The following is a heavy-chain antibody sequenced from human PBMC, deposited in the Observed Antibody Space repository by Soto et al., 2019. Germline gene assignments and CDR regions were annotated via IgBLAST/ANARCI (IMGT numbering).Heavy chain of an antibody. CDR2: IKEDGIAK. CDR1: GFTFSTYV. CDR3: ERDQVVGNTNMVY. Sequence: GGSLRLSCVVSGFTFSTYVMSWVRQAPGKGLEWVSNIKEDGIAKYYLDSVKGRFTIYRDNAKNSLYLKMNSLRAEDTAVYYCERDQVVGNTNMVYWGQRTLGNVSS. J-gene: IGHJ4*02. V-gene: IGHV3-7*03. D-gene: IGHD7-27*01.